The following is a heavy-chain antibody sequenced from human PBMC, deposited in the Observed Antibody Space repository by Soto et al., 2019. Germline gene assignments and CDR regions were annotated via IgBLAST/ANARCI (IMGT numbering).Heavy chain of an antibody. D-gene: IGHD3-10*01. J-gene: IGHJ4*02. CDR1: GFTFTSSA. CDR3: AASYGSGSYYTLDFDY. V-gene: IGHV1-58*01. CDR2: IVVGSGNT. Sequence: SVKVSCKASGFTFTSSAVQWVRQARGQRLEWIGWIVVGSGNTNYAQKFQEGVTITRDMSTSTAYMELSSLRSEDTAVYYCAASYGSGSYYTLDFDYWGQGTLVTVSS.